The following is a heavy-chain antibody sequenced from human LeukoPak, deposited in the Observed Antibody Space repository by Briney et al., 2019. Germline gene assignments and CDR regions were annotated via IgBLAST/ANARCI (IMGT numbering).Heavy chain of an antibody. D-gene: IGHD3-9*01. V-gene: IGHV3-23*01. CDR2: ITGGGDTT. CDR3: AKAANYDILTGYYLDY. CDR1: GFTFSSYA. J-gene: IGHJ4*02. Sequence: PGGSLRLSCAASGFTFSSYAMTWVRQAPGKGLEWVSAITGGGDTTYYADSVKGRFTISRDNSKNTPYLQMNNLRAEDTAIYYCAKAANYDILTGYYLDYWGQGTLVTVSS.